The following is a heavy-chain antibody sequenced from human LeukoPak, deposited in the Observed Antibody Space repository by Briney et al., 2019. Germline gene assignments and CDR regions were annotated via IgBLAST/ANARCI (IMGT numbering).Heavy chain of an antibody. CDR2: ISYDGSDK. CDR3: AKDRGSSCYLYLFYG. CDR1: GFTFSSYG. Sequence: PGGSLTLTCAASGFTFSSYGRHWVRQAPGKGLEWVAIISYDGSDKYYADSVKGRFTISIDNSKSTLYLQMNSLRTEDTAVYYCAKDRGSSCYLYLFYGWGQGTLVTVSS. J-gene: IGHJ4*02. V-gene: IGHV3-30*18. D-gene: IGHD2-2*01.